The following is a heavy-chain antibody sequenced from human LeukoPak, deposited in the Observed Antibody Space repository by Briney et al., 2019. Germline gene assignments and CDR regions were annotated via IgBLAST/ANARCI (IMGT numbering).Heavy chain of an antibody. D-gene: IGHD5-12*01. J-gene: IGHJ3*02. Sequence: ASVKVSCKASGYTFTGYYMHWVRQAPGQGLEWKGWINPNSGGTNYAQKFQGRVTMTRDTSISTAYMELSRLRSDDTAVYYCARNKGYADAFDIWGQGTMVTVSS. CDR3: ARNKGYADAFDI. V-gene: IGHV1-2*02. CDR1: GYTFTGYY. CDR2: INPNSGGT.